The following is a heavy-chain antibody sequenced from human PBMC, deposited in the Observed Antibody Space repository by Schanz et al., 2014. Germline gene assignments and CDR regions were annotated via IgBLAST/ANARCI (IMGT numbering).Heavy chain of an antibody. CDR2: VRNKNNRYTT. J-gene: IGHJ4*02. V-gene: IGHV3-72*01. D-gene: IGHD2-2*01. CDR3: ARRASCSRIGCPFDS. CDR1: EFTFSSYK. Sequence: VQLVESGGGVVQPGGSLRLSCEASEFTFSSYKMNWVRQAPGKGLEWVGRVRNKNNRYTTEYAASGKGRFTISRDDSKNSLYLQMNSLKTEDTAMYYCARRASCSRIGCPFDSWGQGTLVTVSS.